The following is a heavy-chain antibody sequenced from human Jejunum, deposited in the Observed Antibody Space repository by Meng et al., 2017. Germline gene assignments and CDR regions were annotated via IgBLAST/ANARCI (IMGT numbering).Heavy chain of an antibody. CDR3: AREWSGSYRHFDY. Sequence: QVHLQEPGPGLLKPSGTLSLTCAVAGGSISTSDWWSWVRQPPGKGLEWIGEIHHSGSTNYNPSLKSRVTISVDKSKNQFSLKLNSVTAADTAVYYCAREWSGSYRHFDYWGQGTLVTVSS. V-gene: IGHV4-4*02. CDR1: GGSISTSDW. D-gene: IGHD1-26*01. J-gene: IGHJ4*02. CDR2: IHHSGST.